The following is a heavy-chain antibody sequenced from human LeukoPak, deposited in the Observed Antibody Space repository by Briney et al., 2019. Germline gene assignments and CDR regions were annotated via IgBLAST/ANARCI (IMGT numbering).Heavy chain of an antibody. Sequence: PGXSLRLSCAASGFTFSSYSMNWVRQAPGKGLEWVSSISSSSSYIYYADSVKGRFTISRDNAKNSLYLQMNSLRAEDTAVYYCARESTGPGSSSWFDYWGQGTLVTVSS. D-gene: IGHD6-13*01. CDR3: ARESTGPGSSSWFDY. CDR1: GFTFSSYS. V-gene: IGHV3-21*01. CDR2: ISSSSSYI. J-gene: IGHJ4*02.